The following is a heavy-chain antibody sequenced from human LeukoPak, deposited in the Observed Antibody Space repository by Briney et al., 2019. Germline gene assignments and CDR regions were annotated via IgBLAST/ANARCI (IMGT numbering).Heavy chain of an antibody. CDR1: GFTFSSYS. CDR3: ARGPSSGSSSFDY. J-gene: IGHJ4*02. CDR2: ISSSSCYI. V-gene: IGHV3-21*01. Sequence: GESLRLSCAASGFTFSSYSMNWVRQAPGKGLEWVSSISSSSCYIYYAGSVKGRFTISRDNAKNSLYLQMNSLRAEDTAVYYCARGPSSGSSSFDYWGQGTLVTVSS. D-gene: IGHD6-19*01.